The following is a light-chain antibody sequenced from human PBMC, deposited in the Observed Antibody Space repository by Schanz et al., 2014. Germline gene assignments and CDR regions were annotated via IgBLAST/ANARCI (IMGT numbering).Light chain of an antibody. CDR1: SSDVGGYNY. CDR3: SSYTSIGTRV. CDR2: DVT. J-gene: IGLJ3*02. Sequence: SALTQPPSASGSPGQSVTISCTGTSSDVGGYNYVSWYQQHPGKAPKLIISDVTRRPSGVPDRFSGSKSDNTASLTVSGLQAEDEADYYCSSYTSIGTRVFGGGTKLTVL. V-gene: IGLV2-8*01.